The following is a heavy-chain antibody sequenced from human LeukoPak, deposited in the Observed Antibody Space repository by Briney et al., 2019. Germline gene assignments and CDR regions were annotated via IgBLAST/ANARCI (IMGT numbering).Heavy chain of an antibody. CDR3: ARELVRGVIITYNYYYGMDV. J-gene: IGHJ6*02. D-gene: IGHD3-10*01. CDR1: GYTFTGCY. V-gene: IGHV1-2*02. Sequence: ASVKVSCKASGYTFTGCYMHWVRQAPGQGLEWMGWINPNSGGTNYAQKFQGRVTMTRDTSISTAYMELSRLRSDDTAVYYCARELVRGVIITYNYYYGMDVWGQGTTVTVSS. CDR2: INPNSGGT.